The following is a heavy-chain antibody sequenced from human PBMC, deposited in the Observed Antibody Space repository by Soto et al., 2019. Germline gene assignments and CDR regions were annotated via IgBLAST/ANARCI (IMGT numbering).Heavy chain of an antibody. D-gene: IGHD3-9*01. CDR2: IYHSGST. J-gene: IGHJ5*02. CDR1: GGSISSSSYY. V-gene: IGHV4-30-2*01. Sequence: PSETLSLTCTVSGGSISSSSYYGGWIRQPPGKGLEWIGYIYHSGSTYYNPSLKSRVTISVDRSKNQFSLKLSSVTAADTAVYYCARGWFDGYWFDPWGQGTLVTVSS. CDR3: ARGWFDGYWFDP.